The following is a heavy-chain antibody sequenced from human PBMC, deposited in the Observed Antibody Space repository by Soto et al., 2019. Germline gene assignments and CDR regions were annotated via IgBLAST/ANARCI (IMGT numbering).Heavy chain of an antibody. Sequence: EVQLVESGGGLVQPGGSLRLSCAASGFTFSSYWMSWVRQAPGKGLEWVANIKQDGSEKYYVDSVKGRFTISRDNAKNSLYLQMNSLRAEDTAVYYCARDEGGYCSGGSCYSDYYYYMDVWGKGTTVTVSS. D-gene: IGHD2-15*01. CDR2: IKQDGSEK. CDR1: GFTFSSYW. J-gene: IGHJ6*03. V-gene: IGHV3-7*01. CDR3: ARDEGGYCSGGSCYSDYYYYMDV.